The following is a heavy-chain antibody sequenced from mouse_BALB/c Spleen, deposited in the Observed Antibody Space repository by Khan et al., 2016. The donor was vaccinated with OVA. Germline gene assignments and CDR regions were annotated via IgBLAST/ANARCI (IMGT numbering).Heavy chain of an antibody. CDR3: TRSNYYGNSLDAMDY. D-gene: IGHD1-1*01. Sequence: DLVKPGASVKLSCKASGYTFTSYWINWIKQRPGQGLEWIGRVSPGSGSPNYNELFKGQATVTVDKSSSTAYIHLNSLSSEDSAVSFCTRSNYYGNSLDAMDYWGQGTSVTVSS. CDR1: GYTFTSYW. V-gene: IGHV1S41*01. J-gene: IGHJ4*01. CDR2: VSPGSGSP.